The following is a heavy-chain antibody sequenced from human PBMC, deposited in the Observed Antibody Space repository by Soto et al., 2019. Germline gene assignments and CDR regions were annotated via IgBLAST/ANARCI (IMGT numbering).Heavy chain of an antibody. D-gene: IGHD5-18*01. J-gene: IGHJ6*02. V-gene: IGHV3-13*01. CDR3: ARDAGYAGLDV. CDR1: GFTFSTYD. Sequence: EVQLVESGGGVVQSGGSLGLSCAASGFTFSTYDMHWVRQRPGKGLEWVSLIGTAGDTYFPDSVKGRFTVSRDNAKHSFYLQMNNLKAGDTAVYYCARDAGYAGLDVWGRGTPVFVSS. CDR2: IGTAGDT.